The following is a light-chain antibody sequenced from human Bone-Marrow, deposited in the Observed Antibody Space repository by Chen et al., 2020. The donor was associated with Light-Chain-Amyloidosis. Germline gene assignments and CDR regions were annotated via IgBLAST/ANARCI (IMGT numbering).Light chain of an antibody. J-gene: IGKJ1*01. Sequence: EIVLTQSPATLSLSPGERATLSCRASQSVSSYLAWYQQKPGQAPRLLIYDASNRATDIPARFSGSGSGTDFTLTISSLEPEDVAFYYCQQRANWPGTFGQGTKVEIK. CDR1: QSVSSY. CDR3: QQRANWPGT. CDR2: DAS. V-gene: IGKV3-11*01.